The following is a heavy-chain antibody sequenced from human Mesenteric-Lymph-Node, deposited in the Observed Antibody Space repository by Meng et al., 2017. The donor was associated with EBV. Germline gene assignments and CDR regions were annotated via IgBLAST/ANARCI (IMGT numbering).Heavy chain of an antibody. CDR1: GGSIRSISSY. CDR3: ARRPWSLYYYFDY. V-gene: IGHV4-39*07. J-gene: IGHJ4*02. Sequence: VSAHGMVHPYGPLSIPFTVSGGSIRSISSYCGCIRQPQGKWLEWIGDFYYSENTYYNPSLKSRVTISVDTSKNQFSLKLSSVTAADTAVYYCARRPWSLYYYFDYWGPGTLVTVSS. CDR2: FYYSENT. D-gene: IGHD1-26*01.